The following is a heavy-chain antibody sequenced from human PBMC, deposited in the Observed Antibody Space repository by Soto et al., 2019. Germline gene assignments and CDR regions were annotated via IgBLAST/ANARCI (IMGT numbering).Heavy chain of an antibody. CDR1: GYTFTSYD. CDR2: MNPNSGNT. D-gene: IGHD2-2*01. CDR3: ARGIVVVPAAEGRVKKNWYFDL. V-gene: IGHV1-8*01. Sequence: QVQLVQSGAEVKKPGASVKVSCKASGYTFTSYDINWVRQATGQGLEWMGWMNPNSGNTGYAQKFQGRVTMTRNTSISTAYMELSSLRSEDTAVYYCARGIVVVPAAEGRVKKNWYFDLWGRGTLVTVSS. J-gene: IGHJ2*01.